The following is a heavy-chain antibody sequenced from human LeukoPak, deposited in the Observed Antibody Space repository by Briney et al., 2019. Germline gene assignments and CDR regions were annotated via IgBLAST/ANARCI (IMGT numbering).Heavy chain of an antibody. CDR2: IYYSGGT. CDR3: ARDPGIAAAGYYFDY. D-gene: IGHD6-13*01. Sequence: TSKTLSLTCTVSGGSISSYYWSWIRQPPGKGLEWIGYIYYSGGTNYNPSLKSRVTISVDTSKNQFSLKLSSVTAADTAVYYCARDPGIAAAGYYFDYWGQGTLVTVSS. V-gene: IGHV4-59*01. CDR1: GGSISSYY. J-gene: IGHJ4*02.